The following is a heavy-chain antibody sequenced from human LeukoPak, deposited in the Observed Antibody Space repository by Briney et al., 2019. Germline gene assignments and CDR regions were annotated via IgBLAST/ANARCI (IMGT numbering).Heavy chain of an antibody. CDR2: ICYDGSNK. V-gene: IGHV3-33*01. D-gene: IGHD4-11*01. CDR1: GFTFSSYD. Sequence: GGSLRLSCAASGFTFSSYDMHWVRQAPGKGLEGVALICYDGSNKYYADSVKGRFTNSRENSKNTLYLQMNSLRAEDTAIYYCARDGDSNWYFDLWGRGTLVTVSS. CDR3: ARDGDSNWYFDL. J-gene: IGHJ2*01.